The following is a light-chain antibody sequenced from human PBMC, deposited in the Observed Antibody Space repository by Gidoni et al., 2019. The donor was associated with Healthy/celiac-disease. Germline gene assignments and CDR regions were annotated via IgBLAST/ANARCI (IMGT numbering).Light chain of an antibody. V-gene: IGKV1-9*01. Sequence: DIQLTQSPSFLSASVGDRVTITCRASQGISSYLAWYQQKPGKDPKLLIYAAATLQSGVPSRFSGSGSGTEFTLTISSLQPEDFATYYCQQRNSYPITFGQGTRLEIK. CDR2: AAA. CDR3: QQRNSYPIT. CDR1: QGISSY. J-gene: IGKJ5*01.